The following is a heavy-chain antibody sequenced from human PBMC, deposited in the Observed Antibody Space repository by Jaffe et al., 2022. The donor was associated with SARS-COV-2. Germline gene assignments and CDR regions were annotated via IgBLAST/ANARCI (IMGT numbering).Heavy chain of an antibody. J-gene: IGHJ4*02. V-gene: IGHV3-53*01. D-gene: IGHD5-18*01. CDR3: ARSRGSGYSLGYYFDY. Sequence: EVQLVESGGGLIQPGGSLRLSCAASGFTVSSNYMSWVRQAPGKGLEWVSVIYSGGSTYYADSVKGRFTISRDNSKNTLYLQMNSLRAEDTAVYYCARSRGSGYSLGYYFDYWGQGTLVTVSS. CDR1: GFTVSSNY. CDR2: IYSGGST.